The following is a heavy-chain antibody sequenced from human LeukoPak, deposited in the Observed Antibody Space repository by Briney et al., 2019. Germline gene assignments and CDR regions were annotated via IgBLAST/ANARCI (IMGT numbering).Heavy chain of an antibody. Sequence: GGALRLSCVASGFTFSSYAMHWVRQAPGKGLEGVAVISYDGRNKYYADSVRGRFTISRDNSKNTLYLQMNSLRAEDTAVYYCARVMRCSSTSCYYYYYGMDVWGQGTTVTVSS. D-gene: IGHD2-2*01. V-gene: IGHV3-30*04. CDR1: GFTFSSYA. J-gene: IGHJ6*02. CDR3: ARVMRCSSTSCYYYYYGMDV. CDR2: ISYDGRNK.